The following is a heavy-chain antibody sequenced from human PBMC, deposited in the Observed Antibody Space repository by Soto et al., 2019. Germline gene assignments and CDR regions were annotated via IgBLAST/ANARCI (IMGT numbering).Heavy chain of an antibody. CDR3: VRRTYYDFWSGPDY. CDR1: GGSISSGGYY. V-gene: IGHV4-31*03. CDR2: IYYSGST. D-gene: IGHD3-3*01. J-gene: IGHJ4*02. Sequence: QVQLQESGPGLVKPSQTLSLTCTVSGGSISSGGYYWSWIRQHPGKGLEWIGYIYYSGSTYYNPSLKSRVTISVDTSKNQFCLKLSSVTAADTAVYYCVRRTYYDFWSGPDYWGQGTLVTVSS.